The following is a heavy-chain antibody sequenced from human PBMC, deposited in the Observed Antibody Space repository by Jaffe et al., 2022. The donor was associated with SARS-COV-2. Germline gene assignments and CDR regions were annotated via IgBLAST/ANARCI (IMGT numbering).Heavy chain of an antibody. D-gene: IGHD3-16*01. CDR1: GFTFSSFS. CDR2: ISSSSSTK. Sequence: EVHLVESGGGLVQPGGSLRLSCAASGFTFSSFSMHWVRQAPGKGLEWVSYISSSSSTKYYADSVKGRITISRDNGKDSLFLQMNSLRAEDTAVYYCARDPQALIGGYYMDVWGKGTTVTVSS. CDR3: ARDPQALIGGYYMDV. J-gene: IGHJ6*03. V-gene: IGHV3-48*01.